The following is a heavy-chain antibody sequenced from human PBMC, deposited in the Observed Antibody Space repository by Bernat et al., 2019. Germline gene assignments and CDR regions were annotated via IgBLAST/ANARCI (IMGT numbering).Heavy chain of an antibody. J-gene: IGHJ3*02. CDR3: ARRKAASIVARRYQGGGAFDI. CDR2: INPNSGGT. CDR1: GYTFTGYY. D-gene: IGHD6-6*01. Sequence: QVQLVQSGAEVKKPGASVKVSCKASGYTFTGYYMHWVRQAPGQGLEWMGWINPNSGGTNYAQKFQGWVTMTRDTSISTAYMELSRLRSDDTAVYYCARRKAASIVARRYQGGGAFDIWGQGTMVTVSS. V-gene: IGHV1-2*04.